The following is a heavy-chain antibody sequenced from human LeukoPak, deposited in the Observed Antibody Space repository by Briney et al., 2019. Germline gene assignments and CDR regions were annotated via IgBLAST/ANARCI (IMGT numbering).Heavy chain of an antibody. CDR2: ISHSGTTI. J-gene: IGHJ4*02. Sequence: GGSLRLSCAAYGFTFSDYYMSWIRQAPGKGLEWVSYISHSGTTIYYADSMKGRFTISRDNAKNSLYLQLNSLRAEDTAVYYCARDTYDYDSRAYLIDYWGQGTLVTVSS. CDR1: GFTFSDYY. CDR3: ARDTYDYDSRAYLIDY. D-gene: IGHD3-22*01. V-gene: IGHV3-11*01.